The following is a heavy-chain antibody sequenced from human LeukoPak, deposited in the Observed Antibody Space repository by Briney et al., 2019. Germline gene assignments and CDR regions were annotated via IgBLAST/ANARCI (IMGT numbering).Heavy chain of an antibody. V-gene: IGHV3-33*01. CDR2: IWYDGSNK. CDR3: AREPWYSSIFDY. J-gene: IGHJ4*02. D-gene: IGHD6-13*01. Sequence: PGGSLRLSCAASGFTFSSYGMHWVRQAPGKGLEWVAVIWYDGSNKYYADSVKGRFTISRDNSKNTLYLQMNSLRAEDTAVYYCAREPWYSSIFDYWGQGTLVTVSS. CDR1: GFTFSSYG.